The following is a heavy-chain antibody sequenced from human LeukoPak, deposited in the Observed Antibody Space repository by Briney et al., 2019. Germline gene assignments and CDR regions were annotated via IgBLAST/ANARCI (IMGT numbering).Heavy chain of an antibody. CDR2: IYHSGST. V-gene: IGHV4-4*02. CDR1: GGSISSSNW. CDR3: ASEISTYSSGWYDY. Sequence: PSETLSLTCAVSGGSISSSNWWSWVRQPPGKGLEWIGEIYHSGSTNYNPSLKSRVTISVDKSKNQFSLKLSSVTAADTAVYYCASEISTYSSGWYDYWGQGTLVTVSS. D-gene: IGHD6-19*01. J-gene: IGHJ4*02.